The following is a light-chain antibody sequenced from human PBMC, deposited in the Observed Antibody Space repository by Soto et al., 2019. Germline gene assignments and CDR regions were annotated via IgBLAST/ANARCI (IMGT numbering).Light chain of an antibody. V-gene: IGKV3-15*01. Sequence: EIVMTQSPATLSVSPGERATLSCGASQSVRTYLAWYQQKPGQAPRLLIHGASTMAPGIPARFSGSGSGTDFTLTISSLQSEDFAVYYCQQYDDWPQTFGQGTKVDIK. J-gene: IGKJ1*01. CDR3: QQYDDWPQT. CDR2: GAS. CDR1: QSVRTY.